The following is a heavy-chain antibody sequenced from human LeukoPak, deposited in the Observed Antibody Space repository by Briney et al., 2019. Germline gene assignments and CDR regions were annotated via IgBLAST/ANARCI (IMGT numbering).Heavy chain of an antibody. D-gene: IGHD3-16*01. CDR3: ARGGGLDV. CDR1: GFTFSSYW. Sequence: GSLRLSCAASGFTFSSYWMNWARQAPGKGLEWVASINHNGNVNYYVDSVKGRFTISRDNAKNSLYLQMSNLRAEDTAVYFCARGGGLDVWGQGATVTVSS. J-gene: IGHJ6*02. V-gene: IGHV3-7*03. CDR2: INHNGNVN.